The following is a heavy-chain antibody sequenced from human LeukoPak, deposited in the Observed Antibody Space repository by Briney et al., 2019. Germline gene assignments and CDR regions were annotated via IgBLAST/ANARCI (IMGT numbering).Heavy chain of an antibody. CDR2: INQDESKK. D-gene: IGHD2-2*01. V-gene: IGHV3-7*01. J-gene: IGHJ4*02. CDR1: GFSFSSDW. CDR3: ARDHAYRTDY. Sequence: PGGSLRLSCAASGFSFSSDWMCWVRQAPGKGLEWVANINQDESKKYYVDSVKGRFTISRDNAKNSLYLQMSSLRAEDTAVYYCARDHAYRTDYWGQGTLATVSS.